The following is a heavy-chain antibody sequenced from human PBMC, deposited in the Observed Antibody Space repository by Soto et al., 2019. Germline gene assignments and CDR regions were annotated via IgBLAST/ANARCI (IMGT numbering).Heavy chain of an antibody. J-gene: IGHJ4*02. D-gene: IGHD3-22*01. CDR3: EKEEYSRGYATTPFAS. CDR2: ISGSGAST. CDR1: GFTFRGYT. Sequence: EVQLLESGGGLVRRGGSLRLSCAASGFTFRGYTMNWVRQAPGKGLDWVSGISGSGASTYYADCVEGRFTVSRDNSTNMMFMQMNRLRAEDTAVYYCEKEEYSRGYATTPFASWGRGPLVTVSS. V-gene: IGHV3-23*01.